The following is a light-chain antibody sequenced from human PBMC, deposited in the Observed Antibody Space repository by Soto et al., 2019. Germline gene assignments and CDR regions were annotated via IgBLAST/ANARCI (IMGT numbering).Light chain of an antibody. CDR3: QQYDTSFLIT. CDR2: GTS. Sequence: ESVLMQSPGTLSLSPGERATLSCRASQSVSRNYFAWYQQKPGRAPRLLIYGTSSRATGIPDRFSGSGSGTDFTLTISRLEPEDFAVYYCQQYDTSFLITFGQGTRQEI. J-gene: IGKJ5*01. V-gene: IGKV3-20*01. CDR1: QSVSRNY.